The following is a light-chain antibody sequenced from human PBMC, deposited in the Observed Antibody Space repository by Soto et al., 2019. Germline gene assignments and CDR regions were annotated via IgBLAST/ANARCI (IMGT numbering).Light chain of an antibody. Sequence: QSALTQPASVSGCPEQSITISCTGTSSDVGSYNLVSWYQQHPGKVPKLMIYEVSKRPSGVSNRFSGSKFGNTASLTISGLQAEDEADYYCCSYAGSGIVIFGGWTQLTVL. J-gene: IGLJ2*01. V-gene: IGLV2-23*02. CDR2: EVS. CDR3: CSYAGSGIVI. CDR1: SSDVGSYNL.